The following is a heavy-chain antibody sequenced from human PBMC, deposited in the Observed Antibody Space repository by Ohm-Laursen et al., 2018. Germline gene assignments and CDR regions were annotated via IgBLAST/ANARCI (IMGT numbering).Heavy chain of an antibody. D-gene: IGHD3-10*01. V-gene: IGHV3-7*01. J-gene: IGHJ4*02. CDR1: GFTFSSYW. Sequence: GSLRLSCTATGFTFSSYWMSWVRQAPGKGLEWVANIKQDGSEKYYVDSVKGRFTISRDNAKNSLYLQMNSLRAEDTAVYYCARTRTPMVRGALGVWGQGTLVTVSS. CDR2: IKQDGSEK. CDR3: ARTRTPMVRGALGV.